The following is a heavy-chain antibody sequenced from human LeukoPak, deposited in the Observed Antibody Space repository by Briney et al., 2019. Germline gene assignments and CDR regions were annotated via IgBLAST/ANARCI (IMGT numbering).Heavy chain of an antibody. J-gene: IGHJ6*03. CDR1: GGSFSGYY. D-gene: IGHD3-3*01. Sequence: SETLSLTCAVYGGSFSGYYWGWIRQPPGKGLEWIGSIYYSGSTYYNPSLKSRVTISVDTSKNQFSLKLSSVTAADTAVYYCARISPLTVLRFLEWFQPHYYYMDVWGKGTTVTVSS. CDR3: ARISPLTVLRFLEWFQPHYYYMDV. V-gene: IGHV4-34*01. CDR2: IYYSGST.